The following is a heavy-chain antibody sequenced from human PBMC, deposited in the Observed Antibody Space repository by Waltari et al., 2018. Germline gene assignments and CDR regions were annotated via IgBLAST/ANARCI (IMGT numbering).Heavy chain of an antibody. CDR2: IYYSGST. J-gene: IGHJ5*02. CDR3: ARRRGDWFDP. Sequence: QLQLQESGPGLVKPSETLSLTCTVSGGSISSSSYYWGWIRQPPGKGLGWIGSIYYSGSTYYNPSLKSRVTISVDTSKNQFSLKLSSVTAADTAVYYCARRRGDWFDPWGQGTLVTVSS. CDR1: GGSISSSSYY. D-gene: IGHD3-10*01. V-gene: IGHV4-39*07.